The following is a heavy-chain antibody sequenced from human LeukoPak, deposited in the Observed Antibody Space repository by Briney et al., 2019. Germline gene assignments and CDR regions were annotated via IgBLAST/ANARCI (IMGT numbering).Heavy chain of an antibody. CDR2: IKWNGGTT. D-gene: IGHD2-8*02. CDR1: GFTFDDFA. J-gene: IGHJ4*02. V-gene: IGHV3-20*04. CDR3: ASESSFGYSTGQPIDY. Sequence: PGGSLRLSCAASGFTFDDFAMSWVRQAPGKGLEWVSGIKWNGGTTDYADSVKGRFTISRDNAKNSLYLQMNSLRAEDTALYYCASESSFGYSTGQPIDYWGQGTLVTVSS.